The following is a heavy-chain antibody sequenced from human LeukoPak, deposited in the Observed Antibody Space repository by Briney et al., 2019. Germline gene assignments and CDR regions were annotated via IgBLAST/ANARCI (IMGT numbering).Heavy chain of an antibody. J-gene: IGHJ4*02. CDR1: GGSISSGGYY. CDR3: ARVDSPYYDSSGHGPFADY. Sequence: SQTLSLTCTVSGGSISSGGYYWSWIRQPPGKGLEWIGYIYHSGSTYYNPSLKSRVTISVDTSKNQFSLKLSSVTAADTAVYYCARVDSPYYDSSGHGPFADYWGQGTLVTVSS. V-gene: IGHV4-30-2*01. CDR2: IYHSGST. D-gene: IGHD3-22*01.